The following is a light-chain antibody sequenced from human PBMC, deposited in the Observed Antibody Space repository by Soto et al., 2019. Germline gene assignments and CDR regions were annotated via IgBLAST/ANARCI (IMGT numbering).Light chain of an antibody. CDR2: DAS. J-gene: IGKJ3*01. Sequence: EIVLTQSPATLSLSPGERATLSCRASQSVSSNLAWYQQKPGQAPRLLIYDASNRATGIPARFRGSGSGTDFTLTISGLEPEDFAVYYCQQRSSWPPRVTFGPGTKVDIK. CDR3: QQRSSWPPRVT. CDR1: QSVSSN. V-gene: IGKV3-11*01.